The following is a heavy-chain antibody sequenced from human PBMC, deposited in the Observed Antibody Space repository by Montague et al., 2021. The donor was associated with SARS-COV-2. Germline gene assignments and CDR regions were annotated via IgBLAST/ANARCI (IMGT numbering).Heavy chain of an antibody. D-gene: IGHD6-13*01. Sequence: SETLSLTCTVSGGSISSSSYFWGWIRQPPGKGLEWIGSIYYSGNTYYNPSLKSRITISVDTSKNQFSLKLSSVTAADTAVFYCARAFIAAAGTTSFDYWGQGTRVTVSS. J-gene: IGHJ4*02. CDR2: IYYSGNT. CDR3: ARAFIAAAGTTSFDY. V-gene: IGHV4-39*01. CDR1: GGSISSSSYF.